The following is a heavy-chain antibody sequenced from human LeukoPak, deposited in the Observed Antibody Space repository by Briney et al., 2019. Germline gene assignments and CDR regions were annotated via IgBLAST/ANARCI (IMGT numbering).Heavy chain of an antibody. Sequence: ASVKVSCKASGGTFSSYAISWVRQAPGQGLEWMGGIIPIFGTANYAQKFQGRVTITADESTSTAYMELSSQRSEDTAVYYCASTKRYSSSWYDTQYYFDYWGQGTLVTVSS. D-gene: IGHD6-13*01. CDR3: ASTKRYSSSWYDTQYYFDY. V-gene: IGHV1-69*13. CDR2: IIPIFGTA. J-gene: IGHJ4*02. CDR1: GGTFSSYA.